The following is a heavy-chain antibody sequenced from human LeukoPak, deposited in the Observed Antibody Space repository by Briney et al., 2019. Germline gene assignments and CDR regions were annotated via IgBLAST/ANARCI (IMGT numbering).Heavy chain of an antibody. V-gene: IGHV3-30*03. CDR1: GFTFDSYG. Sequence: GGSLRLSCAASGFTFDSYGMHWVRQAPGKGLEWVAVISYDGNNKYYANSVKGRFTVSRDNAKNTLYLQVNNLRAEDTAVYYCARGPNSNWSGLDFWGQGTLLTVSS. CDR2: ISYDGNNK. J-gene: IGHJ4*02. D-gene: IGHD6-6*01. CDR3: ARGPNSNWSGLDF.